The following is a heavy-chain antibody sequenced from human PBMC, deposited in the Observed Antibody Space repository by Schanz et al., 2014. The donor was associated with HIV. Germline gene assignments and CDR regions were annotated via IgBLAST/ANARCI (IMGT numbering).Heavy chain of an antibody. Sequence: VQLVESGGGLVQPGRSLRLSCAASGFTFRNFGMHWVRQAPGKGLEWVTVISNDGSNKYYTDSVKGRFTISRDNSKNTLYLQMNSLRAEDTALYYCAKDNGWPLASYYGMDVWGQGTTVTVSS. V-gene: IGHV3-30*19. J-gene: IGHJ6*02. CDR2: ISNDGSNK. CDR1: GFTFRNFG. D-gene: IGHD6-19*01. CDR3: AKDNGWPLASYYGMDV.